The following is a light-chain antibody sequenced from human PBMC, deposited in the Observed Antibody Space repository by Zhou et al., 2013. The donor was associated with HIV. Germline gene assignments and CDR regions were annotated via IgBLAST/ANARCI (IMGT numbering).Light chain of an antibody. J-gene: IGKJ3*01. CDR2: GAS. V-gene: IGKV1-NL1*01. Sequence: DIQMTQSPSSLSASVGDRVTVTCRASQVISNSLAWYQQKPGKAPKLLLYGASRLQTGVPSRFSGGGSATEFTLTISDLHPEDVGTYFCQQSYSSLSFTFGPGTRVDVK. CDR3: QQSYSSLSFT. CDR1: QVISNS.